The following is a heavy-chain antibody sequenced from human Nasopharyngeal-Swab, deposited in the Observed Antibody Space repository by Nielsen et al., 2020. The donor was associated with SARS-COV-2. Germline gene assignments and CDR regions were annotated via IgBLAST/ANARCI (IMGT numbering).Heavy chain of an antibody. D-gene: IGHD1-26*01. J-gene: IGHJ6*02. Sequence: GGSLRLSCAASGFTFSSYWMHWVRQAPGKGLVWVSRINSDGSSTSYADSVKGRFTISRDNAKNTLYLQMNSLRAEDTAVYYCARGYGSYPYYYGMDVWGQGTTVTVSS. V-gene: IGHV3-74*01. CDR3: ARGYGSYPYYYGMDV. CDR1: GFTFSSYW. CDR2: INSDGSST.